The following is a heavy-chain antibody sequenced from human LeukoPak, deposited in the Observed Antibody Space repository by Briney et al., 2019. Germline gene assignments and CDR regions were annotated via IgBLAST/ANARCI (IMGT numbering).Heavy chain of an antibody. CDR2: ISSSSSYI. Sequence: PGGSLRLSCAASGFTFSSYSMNWVRQAPGKGLEWVSSISSSSSYIYYADSVKGRFTISRDNAKNSLYLQMNSLRAEDTAVYYCARSTTVTTRSPGYWGQGTLVTVSS. CDR1: GFTFSSYS. CDR3: ARSTTVTTRSPGY. V-gene: IGHV3-21*01. D-gene: IGHD4-11*01. J-gene: IGHJ4*02.